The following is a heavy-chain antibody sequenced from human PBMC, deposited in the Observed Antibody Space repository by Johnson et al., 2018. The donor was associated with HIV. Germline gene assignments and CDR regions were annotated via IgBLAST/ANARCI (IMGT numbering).Heavy chain of an antibody. Sequence: EVQLVESGGGLVQPGGSLRLSCAASGFTFSSYAMHWVRQAPGKGLEWLGFIRNKVYGGTTEYAASVKGRFKISRDDSKNTLYLQMNSLKTEDTAVYYCATGHSSGWYRDAFDIWGQGTMVTVSS. CDR1: GFTFSSYA. V-gene: IGHV3-71*04. D-gene: IGHD6-19*01. CDR3: ATGHSSGWYRDAFDI. CDR2: IRNKVYGGTT. J-gene: IGHJ3*02.